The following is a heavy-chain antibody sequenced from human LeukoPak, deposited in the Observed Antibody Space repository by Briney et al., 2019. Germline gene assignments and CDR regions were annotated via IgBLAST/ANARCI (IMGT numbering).Heavy chain of an antibody. CDR1: GGSISSYF. J-gene: IGHJ6*02. V-gene: IGHV4-59*08. Sequence: SETLSLTCTVSGGSISSYFWSWIRQPPGKGLEWIGYIYYSGSTNYNPSLKSRVTISVDTSKNQFSLNLSSVTAADTAVYYCARHNCSSTSCYSDCYYNVMDVWGQGTTVTVSS. D-gene: IGHD2-2*02. CDR3: ARHNCSSTSCYSDCYYNVMDV. CDR2: IYYSGST.